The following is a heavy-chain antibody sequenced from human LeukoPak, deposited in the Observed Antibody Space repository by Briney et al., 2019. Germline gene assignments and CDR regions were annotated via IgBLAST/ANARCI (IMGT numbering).Heavy chain of an antibody. CDR2: IYYSGST. J-gene: IGHJ4*02. D-gene: IGHD2-15*01. V-gene: IGHV4-39*01. Sequence: SETLSLACTVSGGSISSSSYYWGWIRQPPGKGLEWIGSIYYSGSTYYNPSLKSRVTISVDTSKNQFSLKLSSVTAADTAVYYCAREFLYCSGGSCYLGLYDYWGQGTLVTVSS. CDR3: AREFLYCSGGSCYLGLYDY. CDR1: GGSISSSSYY.